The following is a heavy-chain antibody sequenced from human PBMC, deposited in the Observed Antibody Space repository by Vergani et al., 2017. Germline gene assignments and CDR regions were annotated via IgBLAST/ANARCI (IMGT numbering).Heavy chain of an antibody. Sequence: EVALVQSGPEMRKPGESLKISCKGSEYSFGNYWIGWVRQMPGKGLEWMGSIYPADSDTRYSPSFQRQVTISADKSSSTAFLQGDSLKASDTALYYCARHTTYTDSWGQGTLVTVSS. J-gene: IGHJ4*02. CDR3: ARHTTYTDS. CDR2: IYPADSDT. CDR1: EYSFGNYW. V-gene: IGHV5-51*01. D-gene: IGHD1-1*01.